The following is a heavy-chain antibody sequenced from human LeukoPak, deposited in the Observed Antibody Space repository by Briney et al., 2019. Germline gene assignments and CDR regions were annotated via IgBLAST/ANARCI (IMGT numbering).Heavy chain of an antibody. J-gene: IGHJ3*02. V-gene: IGHV4-39*01. CDR3: PTPNSSSWYRRIFPRAGDAFDI. D-gene: IGHD6-13*01. CDR1: GGSISSSSYY. Sequence: SETLSLTCTVSGGSISSSSYYWGWIRQPPGKGLEWIGSIYYSGSTYYNPSLKSRVTISVDTSKNQFSLKLSSVTAADTAVYYCPTPNSSSWYRRIFPRAGDAFDIWGQGQWSPSLQ. CDR2: IYYSGST.